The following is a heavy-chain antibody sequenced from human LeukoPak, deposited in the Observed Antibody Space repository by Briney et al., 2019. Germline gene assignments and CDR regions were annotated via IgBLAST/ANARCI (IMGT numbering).Heavy chain of an antibody. V-gene: IGHV4-59*01. CDR3: VRGLMTTADY. CDR1: GGSISSYY. D-gene: IGHD4-17*01. CDR2: IYYRGST. Sequence: SETLSLTCNVAGGSISSYYWGWIRQPPGKGLEWIGYIYYRGSTDYNPSLKSRVAISLGTSKNQFSLKLSSVTAADTVVYYCVRGLMTTADYWGQGTLVIVSS. J-gene: IGHJ4*02.